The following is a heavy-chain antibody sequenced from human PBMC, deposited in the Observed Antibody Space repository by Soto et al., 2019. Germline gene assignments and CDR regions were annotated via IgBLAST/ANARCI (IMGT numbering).Heavy chain of an antibody. CDR1: GFMFSNYA. Sequence: GGSLRLSCAASGFMFSNYAMHWVRQAPGKGLEWVAVISYHGSNKYYADSVKGRFTISRDNSKNTLYLQMNSLRAEDTALYYCARVKSGYSHASNDYWGQGTLVTVSS. CDR3: ARVKSGYSHASNDY. J-gene: IGHJ4*02. CDR2: ISYHGSNK. V-gene: IGHV3-30-3*01. D-gene: IGHD5-18*01.